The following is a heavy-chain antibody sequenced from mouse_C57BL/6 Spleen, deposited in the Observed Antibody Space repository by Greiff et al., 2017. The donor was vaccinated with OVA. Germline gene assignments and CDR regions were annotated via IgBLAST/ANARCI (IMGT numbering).Heavy chain of an antibody. J-gene: IGHJ4*01. D-gene: IGHD2-2*01. CDR3: ALYGYDGAMDY. V-gene: IGHV1-64*01. CDR2: IHPNSGST. Sequence: QVQLQQPGAELVKPGASVKLSCKASGYTFTSYWMHWVKQRPGQGLEWIGMIHPNSGSTNYNEKFKSKATLTVDKSSSTAYMQLSSLPSEDSAVYYCALYGYDGAMDYWGQGTSVTVSS. CDR1: GYTFTSYW.